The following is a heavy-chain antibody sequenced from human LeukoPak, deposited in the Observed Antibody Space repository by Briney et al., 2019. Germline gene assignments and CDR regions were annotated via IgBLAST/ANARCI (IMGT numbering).Heavy chain of an antibody. CDR3: AKDDYYYDSSGYYPQEIDY. Sequence: GGSLRLSCAASGFTFSSYGMHWVRQVPGKGLEWVAVISYDGSNKYYADSVKGRFTISRDNSKNTLYLQMNSLRAEDTAVYYCAKDDYYYDSSGYYPQEIDYWGQGTLVTVSS. CDR1: GFTFSSYG. CDR2: ISYDGSNK. V-gene: IGHV3-30*18. J-gene: IGHJ4*02. D-gene: IGHD3-22*01.